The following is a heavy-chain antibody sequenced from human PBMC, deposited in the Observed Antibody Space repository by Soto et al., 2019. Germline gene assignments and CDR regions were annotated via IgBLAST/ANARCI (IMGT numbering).Heavy chain of an antibody. Sequence: LGESLKISCKGSGYSFTSYWINWVRQMPGKGLEWMGIIYPGDSDTRYSPSFQGQVTISADKSTNTAYLQWRSLKASDTAIYYCVRSCSRSSFYYFHCGMDVWGQGTTVTVSS. J-gene: IGHJ6*02. CDR1: GYSFTSYW. CDR2: IYPGDSDT. V-gene: IGHV5-51*01. D-gene: IGHD6-6*01. CDR3: VRSCSRSSFYYFHCGMDV.